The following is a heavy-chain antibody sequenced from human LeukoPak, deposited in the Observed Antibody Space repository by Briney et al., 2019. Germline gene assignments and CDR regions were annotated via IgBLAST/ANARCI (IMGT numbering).Heavy chain of an antibody. CDR1: GFTFNTFG. J-gene: IGHJ4*03. V-gene: IGHV3-30*02. CDR3: ARTAGWTGPDY. D-gene: IGHD3/OR15-3a*01. Sequence: GGSLRLSCAVSGFTFNTFGMHWVRQAPGKGLEWVAFIRNDGSQKYYADSVKGRFTISRETSKSMLFLQMNSLRTEDTAVYYCARTAGWTGPDYWGHGTLVIVSS. CDR2: IRNDGSQK.